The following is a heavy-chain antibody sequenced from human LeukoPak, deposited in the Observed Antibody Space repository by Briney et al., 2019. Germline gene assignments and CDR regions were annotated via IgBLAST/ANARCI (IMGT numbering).Heavy chain of an antibody. Sequence: PGGSLRLSCAASGFTFSSYSMSWVRQAPGKGLEWVAVISYDGSNKYYADSVKGRFTISRDNSKNTLYLQMNSLRAEDTAVYYCARDRNAGQQLYYYGMDVWGQGTTVTVSS. CDR3: ARDRNAGQQLYYYGMDV. D-gene: IGHD6-13*01. CDR1: GFTFSSYS. V-gene: IGHV3-30*03. CDR2: ISYDGSNK. J-gene: IGHJ6*02.